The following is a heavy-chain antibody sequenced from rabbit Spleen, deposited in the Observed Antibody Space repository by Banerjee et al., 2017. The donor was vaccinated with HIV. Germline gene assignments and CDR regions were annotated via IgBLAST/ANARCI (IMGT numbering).Heavy chain of an antibody. V-gene: IGHV1S39*01. J-gene: IGHJ6*01. Sequence: QEQLVESGGGLIQPGGSLKLSCKASGFDFSKYGVSWVRQAPGKGLEWIGYIDLIFGSTYYATWANGRFTCSKTSSTTVTLQMTSLTVADTATYFCARDTGSSFSSYGMDLWGPGTLVTVS. CDR1: GFDFSKYG. CDR2: IDLIFGST. D-gene: IGHD8-1*01. CDR3: ARDTGSSFSSYGMDL.